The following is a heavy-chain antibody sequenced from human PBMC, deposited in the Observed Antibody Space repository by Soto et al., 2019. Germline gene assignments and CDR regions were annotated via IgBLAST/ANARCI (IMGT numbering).Heavy chain of an antibody. CDR3: ARPIYSGYEVIGGRAFDV. CDR2: IFPSDSET. CDR1: TYPFPNYL. J-gene: IGHJ3*01. D-gene: IGHD5-12*01. V-gene: IGHV5-51*01. Sequence: PGESLKISCKVSTYPFPNYLIAWVRQMPGKGLEYLGIIFPSDSETKYNPSLQGQVTISSDASITTIYLQWSSLRASDTAMYYCARPIYSGYEVIGGRAFDVWGQGIMVTVPS.